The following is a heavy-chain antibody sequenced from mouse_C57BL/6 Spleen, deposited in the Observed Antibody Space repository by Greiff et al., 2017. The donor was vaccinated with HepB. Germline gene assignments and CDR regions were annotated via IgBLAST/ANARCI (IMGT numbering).Heavy chain of an antibody. CDR2: IYPGSGST. V-gene: IGHV1-55*01. CDR1: GYTFTSYW. CDR3: ARWDYSNYRVIAY. Sequence: QVQLQQPGAELVKPGASVKMSCKASGYTFTSYWITWVKQRPGQGLEWIGDIYPGSGSTNYNEKFKSKATLTVDTSSSTAYMQLSSLTSEDSAVYYCARWDYSNYRVIAYWGQGTLVTVSA. J-gene: IGHJ3*01. D-gene: IGHD2-5*01.